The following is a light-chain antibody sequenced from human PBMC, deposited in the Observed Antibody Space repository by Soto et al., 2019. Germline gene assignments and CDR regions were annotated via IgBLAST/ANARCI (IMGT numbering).Light chain of an antibody. CDR3: QSYDSSLNGVV. CDR2: GNS. V-gene: IGLV1-40*01. Sequence: QSVLTQPPSVSGAPGQRVTISCTGSSSNIGAGYDVHWYQQLPGTAPKLLIYGNSNRPSGVPDRFSGSKSGTSASLAITGLQAEDESYYYCQSYDSSLNGVVFGGGTTLTVL. CDR1: SSNIGAGYD. J-gene: IGLJ2*01.